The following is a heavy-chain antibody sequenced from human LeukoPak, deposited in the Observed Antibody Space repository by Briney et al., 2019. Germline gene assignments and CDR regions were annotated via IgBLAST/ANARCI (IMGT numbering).Heavy chain of an antibody. CDR3: ARAGTENHFDY. V-gene: IGHV3-21*01. CDR2: ISGSSSYI. Sequence: TGGSLRLSCVASGLTFSPYSMNWVRQAPGKGLEWVSCISGSSSYIYYGDSVKGRFTISRDNAKNSLYLQMNSLRAEDTAVYYCARAGTENHFDYWGQGTLVTVSS. J-gene: IGHJ4*02. D-gene: IGHD2/OR15-2a*01. CDR1: GLTFSPYS.